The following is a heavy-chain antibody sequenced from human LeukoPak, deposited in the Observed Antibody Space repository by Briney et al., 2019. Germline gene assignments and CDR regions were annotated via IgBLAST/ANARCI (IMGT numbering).Heavy chain of an antibody. J-gene: IGHJ4*02. D-gene: IGHD1-26*01. CDR3: AREIRRWEPYYFDY. V-gene: IGHV1-69*04. CDR1: GGTFSSYA. Sequence: ASVKVSCKASGGTFSSYAISWVRQAPGQGLEWVGRIIPILGIANYAQKFQGRVTITADKSTSTAYMELSSLRSEDTAVYYCAREIRRWEPYYFDYWGQGTLVTVSS. CDR2: IIPILGIA.